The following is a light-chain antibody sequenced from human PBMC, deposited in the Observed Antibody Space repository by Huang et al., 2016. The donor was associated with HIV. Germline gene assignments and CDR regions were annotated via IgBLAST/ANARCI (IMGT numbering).Light chain of an antibody. V-gene: IGKV2-28*01. Sequence: DIVMTQSPLSLPVTPGEPASLSCRSSQSLLHRNGYNYLDWYLQKPGQSPPLLSYLGSSRASGVPDRFSGSGSGTDFTLKISRVDAEDVGVYFCMQALQTPLTFGGGTKVEIK. J-gene: IGKJ4*01. CDR1: QSLLHRNGYNY. CDR2: LGS. CDR3: MQALQTPLT.